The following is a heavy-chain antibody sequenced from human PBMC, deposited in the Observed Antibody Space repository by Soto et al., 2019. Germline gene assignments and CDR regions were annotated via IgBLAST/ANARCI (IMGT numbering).Heavy chain of an antibody. V-gene: IGHV6-1*01. CDR2: TYYRSKWYN. Sequence: SQTLSLTCAISGENVSNNTAAWSWIRQSPSRGLEWLARTYYRSKWYNDYAVSVKSRISINLDTSKNQLSLQLISVTPADTAVYYCARDVVVVAAQEFLGDAFDVWGQGTTVTVSS. J-gene: IGHJ3*01. D-gene: IGHD2-15*01. CDR1: GENVSNNTAA. CDR3: ARDVVVVAAQEFLGDAFDV.